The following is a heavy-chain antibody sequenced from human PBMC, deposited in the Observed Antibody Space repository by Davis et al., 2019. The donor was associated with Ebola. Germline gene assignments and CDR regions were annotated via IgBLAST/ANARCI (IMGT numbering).Heavy chain of an antibody. CDR2: IKKTGSEK. CDR1: GFTFSMFW. CDR3: ARDLFGADDSSFDS. V-gene: IGHV3-7*03. Sequence: PGGSLRLSCATSGFTFSMFWMNWVRQAPGKGLEWVANIKKTGSEKHYAASVEGRFTISRDNAKNSLYLQMTNLRAEDTAVYYCARDLFGADDSSFDSWGQGTLVSVSS. D-gene: IGHD3-3*01. J-gene: IGHJ4*02.